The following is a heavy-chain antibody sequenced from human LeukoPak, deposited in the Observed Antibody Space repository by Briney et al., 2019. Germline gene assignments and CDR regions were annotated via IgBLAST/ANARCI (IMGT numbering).Heavy chain of an antibody. CDR3: ARDLWNFYDDSGYYRDFDS. CDR2: IGSYGGDT. J-gene: IGHJ5*01. CDR1: TSR. Sequence: GASVKVSCKATSRISWVRQAPGQGLEWMGWIGSYGGDTYYAQKFQGGVTVTTDTSTSTVYKELRSLRSDDTAVYYCARDLWNFYDDSGYYRDFDSWGQGTLVTVSS. V-gene: IGHV1-18*01. D-gene: IGHD3-22*01.